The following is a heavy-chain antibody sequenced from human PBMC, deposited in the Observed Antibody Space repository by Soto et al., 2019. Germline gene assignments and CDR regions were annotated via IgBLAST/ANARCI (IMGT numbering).Heavy chain of an antibody. CDR2: ISSSSSTI. D-gene: IGHD4-17*01. Sequence: ESGGGLVQPGGSLRLSCAASGFTFSSYSMNWVRQAPGKGLEWVSYISSSSSTIYYADSVKGRFTISRDNAKNSLYLQMNSLRAEDTAVYYCARDRSPYGDYVAPIDYWGQGTLVTVSS. CDR3: ARDRSPYGDYVAPIDY. CDR1: GFTFSSYS. V-gene: IGHV3-48*01. J-gene: IGHJ4*02.